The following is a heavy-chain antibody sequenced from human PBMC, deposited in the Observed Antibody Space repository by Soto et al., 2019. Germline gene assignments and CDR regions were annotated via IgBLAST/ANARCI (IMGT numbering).Heavy chain of an antibody. V-gene: IGHV3-33*01. CDR3: ARGGELAGWMPFDS. CDR2: IWYDGSNK. CDR1: GFTFSSYG. D-gene: IGHD6-19*01. Sequence: QVQLVESGGGVVQPGRSLRLSCAASGFTFSSYGMHWVRQAPGKGLEWVAVIWYDGSNKYYADSVKGRFTISRDNSKNTLYLQMNSLRAEETAVYYCARGGELAGWMPFDSWGQGTLVTVSS. J-gene: IGHJ4*02.